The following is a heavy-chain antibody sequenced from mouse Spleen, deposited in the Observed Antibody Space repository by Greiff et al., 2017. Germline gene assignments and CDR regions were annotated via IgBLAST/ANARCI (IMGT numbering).Heavy chain of an antibody. Sequence: VQLKESGPELVKPGASVKIPCKASGYTFTDYNMDWVKQSHGKSLEWIGDINPNNGGTIYNQKFKGKATLTVDKSSSTAYMELRSLTSEDTAVYYCARDDYGFAYWGQGTLVTVSA. J-gene: IGHJ3*01. V-gene: IGHV1-18*01. CDR3: ARDDYGFAY. CDR1: GYTFTDYN. CDR2: INPNNGGT. D-gene: IGHD2-4*01.